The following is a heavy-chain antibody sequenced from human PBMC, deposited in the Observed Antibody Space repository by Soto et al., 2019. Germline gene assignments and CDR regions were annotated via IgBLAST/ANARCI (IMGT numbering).Heavy chain of an antibody. CDR2: INHSGST. V-gene: IGHV4-34*01. CDR3: ARVGRDYYYDSSGHCQD. CDR1: GGSFSGYY. Sequence: QVQLQQWGAGLLKPSETLSLTCAVYGGSFSGYYWSWIRQPPGKGLEWIGEINHSGSTNYNPSLKSRVTISVDTSKNQLSLKLSSVTAAVTSVYYCARVGRDYYYDSSGHCQDWGQGTLVTVSS. J-gene: IGHJ4*02. D-gene: IGHD3-22*01.